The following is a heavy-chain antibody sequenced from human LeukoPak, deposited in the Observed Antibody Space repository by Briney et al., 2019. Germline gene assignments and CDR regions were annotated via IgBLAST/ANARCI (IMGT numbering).Heavy chain of an antibody. Sequence: SETLSLTCAVYGGSFSGYYWSWIRQPPGKGLEWIGEITHSGSTNCDPSLKSRVTISVDTSKNQFSLKVNSVTAADTAVYYCARGVGVRYFDWLLYAQRYFDLWGRGTLVTVSS. CDR1: GGSFSGYY. CDR3: ARGVGVRYFDWLLYAQRYFDL. CDR2: ITHSGST. J-gene: IGHJ2*01. D-gene: IGHD3-9*01. V-gene: IGHV4-34*01.